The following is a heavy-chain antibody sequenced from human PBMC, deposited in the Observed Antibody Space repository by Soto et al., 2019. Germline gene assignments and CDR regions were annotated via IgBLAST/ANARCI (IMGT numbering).Heavy chain of an antibody. CDR3: ARAQAYTIFGVVIKYGMDV. Sequence: QVQLVQSGAEVKKPGSSVKVSCKASGGTFSSYAISWVRQAPGQGLEWMGGIIPIFGTANYAQKFKGRVTITADESTSTAYMELSSLRSEDTAVYYCARAQAYTIFGVVIKYGMDVWGQGTTVTVSS. V-gene: IGHV1-69*01. CDR2: IIPIFGTA. J-gene: IGHJ6*02. CDR1: GGTFSSYA. D-gene: IGHD3-3*01.